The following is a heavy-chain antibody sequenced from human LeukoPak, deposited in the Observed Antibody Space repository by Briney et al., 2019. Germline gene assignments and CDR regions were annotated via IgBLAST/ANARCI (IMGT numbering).Heavy chain of an antibody. Sequence: GGSLRLSCAASGFPFSSYEMHWVRQAPGKGLGWVSYMSSSGDIIYYADSVEGRFAISRDNAKNSLYLQMDSLRAEDTATYYCARDDGGRHTSSLDYWGQGTLVAVSS. D-gene: IGHD6-6*01. CDR2: MSSSGDII. V-gene: IGHV3-48*03. CDR1: GFPFSSYE. CDR3: ARDDGGRHTSSLDY. J-gene: IGHJ4*02.